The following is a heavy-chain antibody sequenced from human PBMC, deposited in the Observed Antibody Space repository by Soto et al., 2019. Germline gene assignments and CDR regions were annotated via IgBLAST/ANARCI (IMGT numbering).Heavy chain of an antibody. J-gene: IGHJ4*02. V-gene: IGHV3-74*01. CDR1: GFTFSTFW. CDR2: INSDGSST. Sequence: VHLVESGGGLVQPGGSLRLSCEASGFTFSTFWMHWVRQAPGKGLVWVSRINSDGSSTYYANFVKGRVTISRDNAKNTLYLQLNSLRPEDTAVYYCARDFEYWGQGTLVTVSS. CDR3: ARDFEY.